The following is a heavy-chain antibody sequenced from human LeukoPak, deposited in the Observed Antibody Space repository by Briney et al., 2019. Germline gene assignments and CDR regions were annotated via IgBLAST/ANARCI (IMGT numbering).Heavy chain of an antibody. J-gene: IGHJ3*02. CDR1: GGSISSYY. Sequence: PSETLSLTCTVSGGSISSYYWSWIRQPPGKGLEWIGYIYYSGSTNYNPSLKSRVTISVDTSKNQFSLKLSSVTAADTAVYYCARPGATVTTFFGDLGAFDIRGQGTMVTVSS. CDR2: IYYSGST. V-gene: IGHV4-59*01. D-gene: IGHD4-17*01. CDR3: ARPGATVTTFFGDLGAFDI.